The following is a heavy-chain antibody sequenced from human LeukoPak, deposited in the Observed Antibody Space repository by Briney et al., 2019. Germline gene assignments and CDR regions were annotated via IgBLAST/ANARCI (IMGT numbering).Heavy chain of an antibody. D-gene: IGHD6-19*01. CDR3: ARIGYSSFSSWSDYYYYYMDV. CDR1: GGSFSSYY. Sequence: SETLSLTCAVYGGSFSSYYWGWIRQPPGKGLEWIGEINHSGSTNYNPSLKSRVTISVDTSKNQFSLKLSSVTAADTAVYYCARIGYSSFSSWSDYYYYYMDVWGKGTTVTISS. V-gene: IGHV4-34*01. J-gene: IGHJ6*03. CDR2: INHSGST.